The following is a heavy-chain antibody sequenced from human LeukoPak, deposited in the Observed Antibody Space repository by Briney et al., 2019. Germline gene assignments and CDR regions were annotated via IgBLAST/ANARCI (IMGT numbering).Heavy chain of an antibody. D-gene: IGHD3-16*01. CDR1: GGSISSSSYY. Sequence: SETLSLTCTVSGGSISSSSYYWGWIRQPPGKGLEWIGGIFYTGNTYDNPSLKSRVTISVDTSKNQFSLRLSSVTAADTAVYYCARVKDPGGYYYYYYMDVWGKGTTVTVSS. J-gene: IGHJ6*03. CDR3: ARVKDPGGYYYYYYMDV. V-gene: IGHV4-39*01. CDR2: IFYTGNT.